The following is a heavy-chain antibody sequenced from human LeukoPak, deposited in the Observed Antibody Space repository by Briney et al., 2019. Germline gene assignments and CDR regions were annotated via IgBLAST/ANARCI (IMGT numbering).Heavy chain of an antibody. Sequence: GGSLRLSCAASGFTFSSYSMNWVRQAPGEGLEWVSSISSSSSYIYYADSVKGRFTISRDNAKNSLYVQMNSLRAEDTAVYYCARDPYSGLFDSWGQGTLVTVSS. J-gene: IGHJ4*02. CDR2: ISSSSSYI. CDR1: GFTFSSYS. D-gene: IGHD4-11*01. CDR3: ARDPYSGLFDS. V-gene: IGHV3-21*01.